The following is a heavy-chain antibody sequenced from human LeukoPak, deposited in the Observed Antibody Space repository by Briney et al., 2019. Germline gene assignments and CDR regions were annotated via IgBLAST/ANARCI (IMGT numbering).Heavy chain of an antibody. V-gene: IGHV3-33*08. CDR3: AREKYTTGWFYFDN. Sequence: PGRSLRLSCAASGFTFSNYAMHWVRQAPGKGLEWVALIWYDGSNKYYADSVKGRFTISRDNSKNTLYLQMNSLRAEDTAVFYCAREKYTTGWFYFDNWGQGTLVTVSS. D-gene: IGHD6-19*01. CDR1: GFTFSNYA. J-gene: IGHJ4*02. CDR2: IWYDGSNK.